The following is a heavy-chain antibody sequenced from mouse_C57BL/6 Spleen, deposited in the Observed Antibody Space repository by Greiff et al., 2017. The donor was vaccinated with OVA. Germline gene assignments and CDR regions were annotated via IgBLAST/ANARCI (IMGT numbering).Heavy chain of an antibody. CDR2: IYPGSGST. CDR1: GYTFPSYW. V-gene: IGHV1-55*01. J-gene: IGHJ2*01. CDR3: ARRLGRGNYFDY. D-gene: IGHD4-1*01. Sequence: VQLQQPGAELVKPGASVKMSCKASGYTFPSYWITWVKQRPGQGLEWIGDIYPGSGSTNYNEKFKSKATLTVDTSSSTAYMQLSSLTSEDSAVYYCARRLGRGNYFDYWGQGTTLTVSS.